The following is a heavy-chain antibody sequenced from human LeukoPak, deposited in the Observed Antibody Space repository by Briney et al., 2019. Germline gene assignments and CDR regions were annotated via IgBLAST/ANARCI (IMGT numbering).Heavy chain of an antibody. J-gene: IGHJ4*02. CDR2: IDSDGSGT. Sequence: GGSLRLSCAASGYAFSSFWIHWVRQAPGKGLEWVARIDSDGSGTRYADSVKGRFTISRDNSKNTLYLQMNSLRADDTAIYYCAKVSTIFGVVIPSDFWGQGTLVTVSS. V-gene: IGHV3-74*01. D-gene: IGHD3-3*01. CDR3: AKVSTIFGVVIPSDF. CDR1: GYAFSSFW.